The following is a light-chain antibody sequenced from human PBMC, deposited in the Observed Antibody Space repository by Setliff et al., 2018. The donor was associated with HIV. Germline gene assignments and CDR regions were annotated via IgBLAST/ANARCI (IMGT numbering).Light chain of an antibody. J-gene: IGLJ1*01. CDR2: AVT. CDR3: SSHRDTHTLEV. CDR1: SSDIGEYDY. Sequence: QSVLAQPASVSGSPGHSITISCTGTSSDIGEYDYVSWYQQHPGKAPKLILYAVTYRPSGVSNRFSGSKSGNTASLTISGLQAEDEADYYCSSHRDTHTLEVFGTGTKVTVL. V-gene: IGLV2-14*03.